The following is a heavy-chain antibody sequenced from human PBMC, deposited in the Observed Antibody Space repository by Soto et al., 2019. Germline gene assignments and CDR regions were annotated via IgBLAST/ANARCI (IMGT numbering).Heavy chain of an antibody. CDR1: GYSFTSYW. J-gene: IGHJ4*02. D-gene: IGHD3-10*01. Sequence: RGESLKISCKGSGYSFTSYWIGWVRQMPGKGLEWMGIIYPGDSDTRYSPSFQGQVTISADKSISTAYLQMNSLRAEDTAVYYCAKYGEGFDYWGQGTLVTVSS. V-gene: IGHV5-51*01. CDR3: AKYGEGFDY. CDR2: IYPGDSDT.